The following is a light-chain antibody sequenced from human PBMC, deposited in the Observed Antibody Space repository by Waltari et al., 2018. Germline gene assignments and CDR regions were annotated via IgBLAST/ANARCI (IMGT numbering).Light chain of an antibody. CDR3: ATWDSSLNIWV. CDR2: DNN. V-gene: IGLV1-51*01. CDR1: SSNIGNNY. Sequence: QSVLTQPPSVSAAPEEKVSISCSGRSSNIGNNYVSWYQHLPGTAPKLLIYDNNKRLSGIPDRFSGSRSGTSATLGITGLQTGDEADYFCATWDSSLNIWVFGGGTKLTVL. J-gene: IGLJ3*02.